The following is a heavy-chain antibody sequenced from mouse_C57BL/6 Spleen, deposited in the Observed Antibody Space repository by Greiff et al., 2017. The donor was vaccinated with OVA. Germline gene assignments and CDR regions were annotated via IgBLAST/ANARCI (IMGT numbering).Heavy chain of an antibody. Sequence: VQLKQSGPELVKPGASVKMSCKASGYTFTDYNMHWVKQSPGKSLEWIGYINPNNGGTSYNQKFKGKATLTVNKSSSTAYMELRSLTSEDSAVYDCARGGLGRGDYFDYWGQGTTLTVSS. D-gene: IGHD4-1*01. J-gene: IGHJ2*01. V-gene: IGHV1-22*01. CDR2: INPNNGGT. CDR1: GYTFTDYN. CDR3: ARGGLGRGDYFDY.